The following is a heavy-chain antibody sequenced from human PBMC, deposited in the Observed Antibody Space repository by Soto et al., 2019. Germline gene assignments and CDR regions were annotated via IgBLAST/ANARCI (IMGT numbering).Heavy chain of an antibody. Sequence: EVQLVESGGDLLQPGGSLRLSCAGFGFSLEDYTMHWVRQAPGKGLVWVSGSTWNSDISAYAASVRGRFTVSKDSAHNTLSLQTHSLRIEDTALYYFAKSVRRTWNEMDVMGQGTAVIFSS. CDR3: AKSVRRTWNEMDV. CDR2: STWNSDIS. V-gene: IGHV3-9*01. D-gene: IGHD1-1*01. CDR1: GFSLEDYT. J-gene: IGHJ6*02.